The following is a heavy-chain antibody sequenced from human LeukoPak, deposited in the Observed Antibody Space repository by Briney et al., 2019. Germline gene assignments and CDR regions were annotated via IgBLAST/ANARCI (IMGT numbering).Heavy chain of an antibody. D-gene: IGHD5-18*01. V-gene: IGHV4-39*01. CDR3: ASPVGYGYGHDAFDI. CDR1: GGSISSSSYY. CDR2: IYYSGST. Sequence: ASETLSLTCTVSGGSISSSSYYWGWIRQPPGKGLEWIGSIYYSGSTYYNPSLKSRVTISVDTSKNQFSLKLSSVTAADTAVYYCASPVGYGYGHDAFDIWGQGTMVTVSS. J-gene: IGHJ3*02.